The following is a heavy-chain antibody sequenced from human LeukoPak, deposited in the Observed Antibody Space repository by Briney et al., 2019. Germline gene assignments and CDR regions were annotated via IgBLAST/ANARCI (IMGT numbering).Heavy chain of an antibody. V-gene: IGHV3-23*01. Sequence: GGSLRLSCAASGFSLTTYAMTWVRQAPGKGLKWVSAIRASDGSTFYADSVKGRFTISRDSSKNTLYLQMNDLRDEDTAVYYCAKLTTGWFEDFWGQGTLVTVSS. D-gene: IGHD6-19*01. J-gene: IGHJ4*02. CDR2: IRASDGST. CDR1: GFSLTTYA. CDR3: AKLTTGWFEDF.